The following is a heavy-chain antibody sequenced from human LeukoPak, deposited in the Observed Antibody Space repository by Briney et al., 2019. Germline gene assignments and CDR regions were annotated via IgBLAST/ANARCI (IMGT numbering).Heavy chain of an antibody. CDR1: GFTFSSYW. CDR2: IKQVGSEK. J-gene: IGHJ3*02. D-gene: IGHD1-26*01. Sequence: GGSLRLSCAPSGFTFSSYWMSWVRQAPGKGLEWVANIKQVGSEKYYVDSMKGRFTISRDNAKNSLYLQMNSLRAEDTAVYYCARLDSASSRGDAFHIWGQGTMVTVSS. CDR3: ARLDSASSRGDAFHI. V-gene: IGHV3-7*01.